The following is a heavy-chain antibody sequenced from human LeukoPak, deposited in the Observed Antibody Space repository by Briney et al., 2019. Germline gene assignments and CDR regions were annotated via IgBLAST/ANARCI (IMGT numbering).Heavy chain of an antibody. CDR1: GFTFSSYN. J-gene: IGHJ5*02. CDR2: IGPSSSYI. D-gene: IGHD3-16*01. CDR3: ARGPVGVKNWFDP. Sequence: GGSLRLSCAASGFTFSSYNMNWVRQAPGKGLEWVSSIGPSSSYIYYADSMKGRFTVSRDNAKNSLYLQMNSLRAEDTAVYYCARGPVGVKNWFDPWGQGTLVTVSS. V-gene: IGHV3-21*01.